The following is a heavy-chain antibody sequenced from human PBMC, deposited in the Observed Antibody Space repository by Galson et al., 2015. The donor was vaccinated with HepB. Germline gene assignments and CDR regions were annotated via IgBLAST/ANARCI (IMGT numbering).Heavy chain of an antibody. V-gene: IGHV4-39*02. J-gene: IGHJ4*02. CDR2: VYYSGST. CDR3: ARDETVTAISC. CDR1: GDSVRNDNYC. Sequence: SETLSLTCSVSGDSVRNDNYCWGWIRQSPRRGLEWIGSVYYSGSTYYNPSLKSRVTISVDTSKNQFSLRLSSVTAADTAVYYCARDETVTAISCWGQGTLVTVSS. D-gene: IGHD2-21*02.